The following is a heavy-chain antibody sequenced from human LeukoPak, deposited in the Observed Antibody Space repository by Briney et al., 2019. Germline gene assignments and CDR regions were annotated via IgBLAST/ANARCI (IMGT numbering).Heavy chain of an antibody. CDR3: ARDEIFGVGTHFDY. J-gene: IGHJ4*02. CDR1: GYTFTDYG. Sequence: ASVKVSCKTSGYTFTDYGISWVRQAPGQGLEWMGWISVYNVNTSYAQKFQGRVTMTRDTSTNTVYMELTSLTSDDTAVYFCARDEIFGVGTHFDYWGQGTLVIVSS. V-gene: IGHV1-18*01. CDR2: ISVYNVNT. D-gene: IGHD3-3*01.